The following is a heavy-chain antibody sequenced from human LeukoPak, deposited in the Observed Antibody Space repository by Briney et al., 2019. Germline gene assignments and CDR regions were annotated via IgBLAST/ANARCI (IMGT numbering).Heavy chain of an antibody. CDR1: GFTVSSNY. V-gene: IGHV3-66*04. J-gene: IGHJ4*02. CDR3: ARHRSKWLQSSFDY. D-gene: IGHD5-24*01. CDR2: IYSDGST. Sequence: GGSLRLSCAASGFTVSSNYMSWVRQAPGKGLEWVSIIYSDGSTYYADSVKGRFTISRDNSKNTLYLQMNSLRAEDTAVYYCARHRSKWLQSSFDYWGQGTLVTVSS.